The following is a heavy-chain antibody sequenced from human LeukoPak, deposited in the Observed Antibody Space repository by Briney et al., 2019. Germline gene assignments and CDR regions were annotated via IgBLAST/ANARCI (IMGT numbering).Heavy chain of an antibody. Sequence: SETLSLTCTVSGGSISSYYWSWIRQPPGKGLEWIGYIYYSGNTNYNPSLKSRVSISVDTSKNQFSLKLSSVTAADTAVYYCARGFYYYDTSGRGFYFDYWGQGTLVTVSS. CDR1: GGSISSYY. CDR2: IYYSGNT. V-gene: IGHV4-59*12. J-gene: IGHJ4*02. D-gene: IGHD3-22*01. CDR3: ARGFYYYDTSGRGFYFDY.